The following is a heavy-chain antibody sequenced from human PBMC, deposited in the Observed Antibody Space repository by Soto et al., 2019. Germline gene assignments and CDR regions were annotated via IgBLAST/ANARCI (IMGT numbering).Heavy chain of an antibody. CDR1: WCTFINLG. J-gene: IGHJ4*02. D-gene: IGHD1-1*01. CDR3: QKERRRRTSGSFLAY. CDR2: VSASGLNT. V-gene: IGHV3-23*01. Sequence: ALWCTFINLGIPRIRKTTEKGLEWVSGVSASGLNTDYADPVKGRFYISRDNSKNTVSLHMNSLRAEDTALYYCQKERRRRTSGSFLAYWGKGSSVTV.